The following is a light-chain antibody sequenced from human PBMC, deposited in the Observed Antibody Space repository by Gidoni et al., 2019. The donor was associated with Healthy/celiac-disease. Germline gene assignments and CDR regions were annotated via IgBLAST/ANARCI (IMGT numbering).Light chain of an antibody. J-gene: IGKJ1*01. CDR2: KAS. CDR3: QQYNSFT. CDR1: ESISSW. V-gene: IGKV1-5*03. Sequence: DIQMTQSPSTLSASVGDRVTITCRASESISSWLAWYQQKPGKAPKLLIYKASSLESEVPSRFSDSGSGTEFTLTISSLQPDDFATYYCQQYNSFTFGQGTKVEIK.